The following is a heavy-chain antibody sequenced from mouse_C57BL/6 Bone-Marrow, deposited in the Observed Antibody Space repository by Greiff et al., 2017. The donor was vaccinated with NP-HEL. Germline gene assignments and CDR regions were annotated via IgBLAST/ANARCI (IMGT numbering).Heavy chain of an antibody. D-gene: IGHD1-1*01. CDR1: GYTFTDYY. V-gene: IGHV1-26*01. Sequence: EVQLQQSGPELVKPGASVKISCKASGYTFTDYYMNWVKQSHGKSLEWIGDINPNNGGTSYSQKFKGKATLTVDKSSSTAYMELRSLTSEDSAVYYCARGYYGSSSYWYFDVWGTGTTVTVSS. CDR3: ARGYYGSSSYWYFDV. J-gene: IGHJ1*03. CDR2: INPNNGGT.